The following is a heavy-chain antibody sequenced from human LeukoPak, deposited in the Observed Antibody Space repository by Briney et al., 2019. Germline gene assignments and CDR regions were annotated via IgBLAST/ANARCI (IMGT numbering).Heavy chain of an antibody. J-gene: IGHJ5*02. D-gene: IGHD3-3*01. Sequence: PSETLSLTCAVYGGSFSGYYWSWIRQPPGKGLEWIGEINHRGSTNYNPSPKSLVTKSVDTSKNQFSLKLSSVTAADTAVYYCARRRITIFGVVIYNWFDPWGQGTLVTVSS. CDR1: GGSFSGYY. CDR3: ARRRITIFGVVIYNWFDP. V-gene: IGHV4-34*01. CDR2: INHRGST.